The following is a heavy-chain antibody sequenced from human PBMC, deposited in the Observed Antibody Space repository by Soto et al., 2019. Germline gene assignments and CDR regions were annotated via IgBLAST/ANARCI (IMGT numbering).Heavy chain of an antibody. J-gene: IGHJ4*02. CDR3: AKESGGERYAAYFDL. CDR1: GFTLSNIG. D-gene: IGHD2-21*01. Sequence: QVQLVESGGGVVQPGTSLRLACAASGFTLSNIGMQWVRQAPGKGLEWVAVISAGGNTKYYADSVKGRFTISRDNSKNTIFLQMNSLRTEDTAVYYFAKESGGERYAAYFDLWGQGTLVTVSA. CDR2: ISAGGNTK. V-gene: IGHV3-30*18.